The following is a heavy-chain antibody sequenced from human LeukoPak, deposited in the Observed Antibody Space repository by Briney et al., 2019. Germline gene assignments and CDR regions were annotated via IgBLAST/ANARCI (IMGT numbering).Heavy chain of an antibody. Sequence: PGGSLRLSCAASGFTFSIYSMNWVRQAPGKGLEWVSSISSSSSYIHYTDSVKGRFTISRDNSKNTLYLQMNSLRAEDTAVYYCAKVMAYSRFVPNWFDPWGQGTLVTVSS. CDR2: ISSSSSYI. V-gene: IGHV3-21*04. CDR3: AKVMAYSRFVPNWFDP. D-gene: IGHD4-4*01. J-gene: IGHJ5*02. CDR1: GFTFSIYS.